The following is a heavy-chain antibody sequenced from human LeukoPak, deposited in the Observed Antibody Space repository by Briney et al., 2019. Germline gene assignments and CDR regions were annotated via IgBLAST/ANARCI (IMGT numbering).Heavy chain of an antibody. V-gene: IGHV1-69*04. CDR2: ITPILAIA. D-gene: IGHD4-17*01. J-gene: IGHJ4*02. CDR3: ARDIKGSSYGSFDY. Sequence: SVKVSCKASGGTFSSYTISWVRQAPGQGLEWMGRITPILAIANYAQKFQGRVTITADKSTSTAYMEPRSLRSDDTAVYYCARDIKGSSYGSFDYWGQGTLVTVSS. CDR1: GGTFSSYT.